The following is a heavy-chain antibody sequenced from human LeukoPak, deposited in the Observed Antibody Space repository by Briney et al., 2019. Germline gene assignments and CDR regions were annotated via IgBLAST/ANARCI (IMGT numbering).Heavy chain of an antibody. V-gene: IGHV3-23*01. J-gene: IGHJ4*02. Sequence: QTGGSLRLSCAASGFTFTTYPMTWVRRAPGRGLEWVSAIGTSGNSKYYAVSVKGRFTISRDNSKNTLYLQMNSLRAEDTAVYYCAKDPRDQQLAGPEYFDYWGQGTLVTVSS. CDR2: IGTSGNSK. CDR3: AKDPRDQQLAGPEYFDY. CDR1: GFTFTTYP. D-gene: IGHD6-6*01.